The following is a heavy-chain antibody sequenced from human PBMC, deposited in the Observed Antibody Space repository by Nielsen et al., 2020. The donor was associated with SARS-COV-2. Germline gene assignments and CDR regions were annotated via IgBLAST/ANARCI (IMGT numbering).Heavy chain of an antibody. D-gene: IGHD4-11*01. J-gene: IGHJ4*02. Sequence: GESLKISCAASGLIFRSSWMVWVRQAPGKGLEWVAHINEDGSVVNYVDSVKGRFTISRDNAGKSLYLQMNSLRAEDTAVYYCARDAAYSRFDYWGQGTLVTVSS. CDR3: ARDAAYSRFDY. CDR1: GLIFRSSW. V-gene: IGHV3-7*05. CDR2: INEDGSVV.